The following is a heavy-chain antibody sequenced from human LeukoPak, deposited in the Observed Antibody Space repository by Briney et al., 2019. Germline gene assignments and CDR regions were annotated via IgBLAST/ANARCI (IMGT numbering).Heavy chain of an antibody. V-gene: IGHV4-39*01. J-gene: IGHJ4*02. CDR1: GGSVTYTNYY. CDR2: IYYNGKT. CDR3: ARWWGGIDY. Sequence: PSETLSLTCTVSGGSVTYTNYYWGWIRQPPGKGLQWIGVIYYNGKTYYNPSLKSRVTVAVDTSKNQFSLKLSSVTAADTAVYYCARWWGGIDYWGQRTLVTVSS. D-gene: IGHD2-15*01.